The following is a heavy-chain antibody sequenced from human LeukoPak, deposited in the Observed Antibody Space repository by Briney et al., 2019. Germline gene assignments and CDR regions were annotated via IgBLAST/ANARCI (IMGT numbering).Heavy chain of an antibody. CDR2: INHSGTT. Sequence: GSLRLSCAASGFTFSSYAMSWVRQPPGKGLEWIGEINHSGTTNYNPSLKSRVTISVDTSKNQFSLKVTSMTAADTAVYYCARVGSSWDADDYWGQGTLVTVSS. D-gene: IGHD6-13*01. V-gene: IGHV4-34*01. J-gene: IGHJ4*02. CDR1: GFTFSSYA. CDR3: ARVGSSWDADDY.